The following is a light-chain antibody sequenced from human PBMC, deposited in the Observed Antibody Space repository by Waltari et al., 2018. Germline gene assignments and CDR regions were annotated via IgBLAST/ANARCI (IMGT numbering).Light chain of an antibody. CDR3: QTGGHGSWV. CDR1: SGHSSNI. J-gene: IGLJ3*02. CDR2: VNSDGSH. Sequence: QLVLTQSPSASASLGASVKLTCTLSSGHSSNIIAWLQQQPEKGPRYLMKVNSDGSHSKGDEIPDCFSGSSSGAERYLTISSVQSEDEADYYWQTGGHGSWVFGGGTTLTVL. V-gene: IGLV4-69*01.